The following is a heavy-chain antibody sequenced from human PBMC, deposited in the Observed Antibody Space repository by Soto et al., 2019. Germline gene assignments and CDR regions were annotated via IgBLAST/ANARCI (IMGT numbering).Heavy chain of an antibody. J-gene: IGHJ5*02. CDR1: GFTFSSYA. CDR2: ISGSGGST. CDR3: PKELHIVVVVAATNHWFDP. Sequence: PGGSLRLSCAASGFTFSSYAMSWVRQAPGKGLEWVSAISGSGGSTYYADSVKGRFTISRDNSKNTLYLQMNSLRAEDTAVYYCPKELHIVVVVAATNHWFDPWGQGTLVTVSS. D-gene: IGHD2-15*01. V-gene: IGHV3-23*01.